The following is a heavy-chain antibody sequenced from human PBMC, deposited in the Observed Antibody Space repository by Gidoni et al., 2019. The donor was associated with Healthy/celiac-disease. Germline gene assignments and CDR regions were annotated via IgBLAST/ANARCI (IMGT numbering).Heavy chain of an antibody. V-gene: IGHV3-21*01. CDR2: ISSSSSYI. CDR3: ARDTVEMATIGAFDI. CDR1: GLTFSSYS. Sequence: EVQRVESGGGLVKPGGALRRSCAASGLTFSSYSMNWVRQAPGKGLGWVSSISSSSSYIYYADSVKGRFTISRDNAKNSLYLQMNSLRAEDTAVYYCARDTVEMATIGAFDIWGQGTMVTVSS. D-gene: IGHD5-12*01. J-gene: IGHJ3*02.